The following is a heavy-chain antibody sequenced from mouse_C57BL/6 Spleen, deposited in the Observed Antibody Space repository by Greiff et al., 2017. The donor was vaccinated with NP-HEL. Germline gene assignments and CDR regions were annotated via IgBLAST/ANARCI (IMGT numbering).Heavy chain of an antibody. CDR1: FSPFPRSW. D-gene: IGHD2-2*01. CDR2: INPLPFFT. CDR3: ARSGLRRGFAY. Sequence: QVQLQQPGTELVKPFSSFYLSCNSSFSPFPRSWRPWLPPRPGQGIEWIGNINPLPFFTNYNAKFKSKATLTVDKSSSTAYMQLSSLTSEDSAVYYCARSGLRRGFAYWGQGTLVTVSA. J-gene: IGHJ3*01. V-gene: IGHV1-53*01.